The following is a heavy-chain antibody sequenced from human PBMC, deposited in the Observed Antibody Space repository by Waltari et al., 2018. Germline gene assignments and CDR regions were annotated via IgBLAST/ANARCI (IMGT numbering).Heavy chain of an antibody. V-gene: IGHV1-69*12. CDR2: IIPILGTE. CDR1: GGAFRSYA. D-gene: IGHD3-10*01. CDR3: AREGYGSGDNYFDY. Sequence: QVQLVQSGAEVTKPGSSVKFSSKASGGAFRSYAIRWVRRAPGQGLEWMGGIIPILGTENYAQKFQGRVTITADESTSTAYMELSSLRSEDTAVYYCAREGYGSGDNYFDYWGQGTLVTVSS. J-gene: IGHJ4*02.